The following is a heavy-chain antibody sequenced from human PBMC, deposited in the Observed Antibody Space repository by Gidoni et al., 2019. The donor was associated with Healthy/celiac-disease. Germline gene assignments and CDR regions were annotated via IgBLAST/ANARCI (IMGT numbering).Heavy chain of an antibody. D-gene: IGHD3-3*01. CDR1: GLPFGDEA. J-gene: IGHJ4*02. CDR2: SRSKANGGTT. Sequence: EVQLVESGGGLVQPGRSLRPCCTASGLPFGDEARNWVRQAPGKGLEWGGFSRSKANGGTTEYAASVKGRCTITRDDSKSIAYLQMNSLKTEDTAVYYCVLSSGFWSGYSRDWGQGTLVTVSS. V-gene: IGHV3-49*04. CDR3: VLSSGFWSGYSRD.